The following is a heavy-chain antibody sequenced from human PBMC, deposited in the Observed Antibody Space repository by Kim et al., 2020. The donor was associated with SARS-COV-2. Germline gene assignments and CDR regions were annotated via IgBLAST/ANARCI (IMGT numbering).Heavy chain of an antibody. V-gene: IGHV3-23*01. CDR3: AKSTLAYYYGSGSYYRQNYYYYYGMDG. CDR2: ISGSGGST. Sequence: GGSLRLSCAASGFTFSSYAMSWVRQAPGKGLEWVSAISGSGGSTYYADSVKGRFTIPRDNSKNTLYLQMNSLRAEDTAVYYCAKSTLAYYYGSGSYYRQNYYYYYGMDGWGQGTTVTVSS. CDR1: GFTFSSYA. J-gene: IGHJ6*02. D-gene: IGHD3-10*01.